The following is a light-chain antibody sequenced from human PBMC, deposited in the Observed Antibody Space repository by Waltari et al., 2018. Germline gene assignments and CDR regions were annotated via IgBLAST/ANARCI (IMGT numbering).Light chain of an antibody. Sequence: EVVVTQSPASLSVSPGERVTLSCRASQRVSNKLAWYQQKPGQAPRLLIYNAFSRAPGIPDRFSATGSTTESTLTISSLQPEDFASYLCQQYDNWPPTTSGQGTRVEIK. CDR2: NAF. J-gene: IGKJ1*01. CDR1: QRVSNK. V-gene: IGKV3-15*01. CDR3: QQYDNWPPTT.